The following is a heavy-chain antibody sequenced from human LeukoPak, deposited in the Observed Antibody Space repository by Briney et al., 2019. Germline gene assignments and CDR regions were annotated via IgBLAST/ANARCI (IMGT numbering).Heavy chain of an antibody. CDR1: GFTFSSYS. V-gene: IGHV3-30*18. J-gene: IGHJ6*02. D-gene: IGHD6-13*01. CDR3: AKSHSSPPYYYYGMDV. CDR2: VSYDGIDK. Sequence: PGGSLRLSCAASGFTFSSYSMNWVRQAPGKGLEWVAVVSYDGIDKYYADSVKGRFTISRDNSKNTLYLQMNSLRAEDTAVYYCAKSHSSPPYYYYGMDVWGQGTTVTVSS.